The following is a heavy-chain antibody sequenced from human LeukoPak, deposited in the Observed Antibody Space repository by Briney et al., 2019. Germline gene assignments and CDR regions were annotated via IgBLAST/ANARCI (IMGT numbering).Heavy chain of an antibody. J-gene: IGHJ6*02. CDR3: ARDKGTAMVDYGMDV. Sequence: GGSLRLSCAASGFTFSSYSMNWVRQAPGKGLEWVSYISSSSSTIYYADSVKGRFTISRDNAKNSLYLQMNSLRAEDTAVYYCARDKGTAMVDYGMDVWGQGTTVTVSS. CDR2: ISSSSSTI. CDR1: GFTFSSYS. D-gene: IGHD5-18*01. V-gene: IGHV3-48*01.